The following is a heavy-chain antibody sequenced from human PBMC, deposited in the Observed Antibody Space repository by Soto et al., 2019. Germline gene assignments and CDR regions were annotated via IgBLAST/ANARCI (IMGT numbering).Heavy chain of an antibody. V-gene: IGHV3-73*02. CDR1: GFTFSGSA. Sequence: EVQLVGSGGGLVQPGGSLKLSCAASGFTFSGSAMHWVRQASGKGLEWVGRIRSKANSYATAYAASVKGRFTISRDDSKNTAYLQMNSLKTEDTAVYYCTSVYSGYDSTPYYFDYWGQGTLVTVSS. CDR3: TSVYSGYDSTPYYFDY. J-gene: IGHJ4*02. D-gene: IGHD5-12*01. CDR2: IRSKANSYAT.